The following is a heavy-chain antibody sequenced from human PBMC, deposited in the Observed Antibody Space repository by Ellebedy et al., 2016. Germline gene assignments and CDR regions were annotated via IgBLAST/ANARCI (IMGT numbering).Heavy chain of an antibody. Sequence: GGSLRPSXMGSGYSFTNYWIGWVRQMPGKGLEWIGIIYPGDSDARYSPSFQGQVTISADKSISTAYLQWSSLKASDTAMYYCARTPTYSSSSVAFDIWGQGTMVTVSS. J-gene: IGHJ3*02. CDR1: GYSFTNYW. D-gene: IGHD6-6*01. V-gene: IGHV5-51*01. CDR3: ARTPTYSSSSVAFDI. CDR2: IYPGDSDA.